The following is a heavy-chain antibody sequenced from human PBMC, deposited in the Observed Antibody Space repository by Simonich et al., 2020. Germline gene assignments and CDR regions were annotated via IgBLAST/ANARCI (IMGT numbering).Heavy chain of an antibody. CDR1: GYTFTGYY. D-gene: IGHD7-27*01. V-gene: IGHV1-2*02. CDR3: ARGALTGDYYYMDV. J-gene: IGHJ6*03. Sequence: QVQLVQSGAEVKKPGASVKVSCKASGYTFTGYYMHWVRQAPGQVLEGMGWGNPNSGGTNYDQKFQGRVTITRDTSISTAYMELSRLRSDDTAVYYCARGALTGDYYYMDVWGKGTTVTVSS. CDR2: GNPNSGGT.